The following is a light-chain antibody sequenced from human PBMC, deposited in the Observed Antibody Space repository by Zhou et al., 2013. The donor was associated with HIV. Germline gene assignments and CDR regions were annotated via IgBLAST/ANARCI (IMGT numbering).Light chain of an antibody. J-gene: IGKJ4*01. CDR3: QQYGSSPLT. CDR2: CI. V-gene: IGKV3-20*01. CDR1: QSVSSSY. Sequence: EIVMTQSPATLSVSPGERATLSCRASQSVSSSYLAWYQQKPGQGSQAPHLWCIQQGPLASQTGSVAVGLGQTSYSPSADWSPEDFAIYYCQQYGSSPLTFGGGTKVEIK.